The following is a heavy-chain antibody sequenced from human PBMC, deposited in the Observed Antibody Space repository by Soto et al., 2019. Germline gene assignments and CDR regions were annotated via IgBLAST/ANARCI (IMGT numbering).Heavy chain of an antibody. V-gene: IGHV3-20*04. D-gene: IGHD1-26*01. CDR2: VNWNGGST. J-gene: IGHJ4*02. Sequence: EVQLVESGGGVLRPGGSLRLSCAASGFTFDDYGMSWARQAPGKGLEWVSGVNWNGGSTGYADSVKGRFTISRDNAKNYLYLLRAEDTAFYYCVRGASLNFDYWGQGTLVTVSS. CDR1: GFTFDDYG. CDR3: VRGASLNFDY.